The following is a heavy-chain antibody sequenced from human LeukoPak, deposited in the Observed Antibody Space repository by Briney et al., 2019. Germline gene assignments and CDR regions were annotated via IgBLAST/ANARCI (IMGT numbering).Heavy chain of an antibody. J-gene: IGHJ4*02. D-gene: IGHD3-22*01. CDR2: IYYSGST. Sequence: SETLSLTCIVSGGSISSSSYYWGWIRQPPGKGLEWIGSIYYSGSTYYNPSLKSRVTISVDTSKNQFSLKLSSVTAADTAVYYCARDRAYQSVVVTLYYFDYWGQGTLVTVSS. CDR1: GGSISSSSYY. CDR3: ARDRAYQSVVVTLYYFDY. V-gene: IGHV4-39*07.